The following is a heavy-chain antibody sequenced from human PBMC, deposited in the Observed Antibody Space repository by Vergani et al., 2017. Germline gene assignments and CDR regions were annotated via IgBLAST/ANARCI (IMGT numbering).Heavy chain of an antibody. D-gene: IGHD6-19*01. CDR1: GFTFIMHA. CDR2: LSASDRRT. CDR3: AKVGRSEVAATFGAFDI. V-gene: IGHV3-23*01. Sequence: EVQLLESGGDLVQPGGSLRLSCAASGFTFIMHAMSWVRQAPGKGLEWVSTLSASDRRTHYADSVKGRFTISRDNSKNTLFLHMNSLRPEDTAVYYCAKVGRSEVAATFGAFDIWGQGTMVTVSS. J-gene: IGHJ3*02.